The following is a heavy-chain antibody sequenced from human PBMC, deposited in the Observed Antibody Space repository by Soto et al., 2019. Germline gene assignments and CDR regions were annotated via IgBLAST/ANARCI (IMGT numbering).Heavy chain of an antibody. D-gene: IGHD4-17*01. V-gene: IGHV3-23*01. CDR2: INNRGSSM. J-gene: IGHJ6*02. CDR3: AKDGDGDYADYLYFRGMEV. Sequence: EVQVLESGGGLVQPGGSLRFSCVVSGFTHTSYAMSWVRQVPGKGLEWLSSINNRGSSMYYADSVRGRFTMSRDNSKNTLYLQMNSLRAEDTAVYYCAKDGDGDYADYLYFRGMEVWGQGTTVTVSS. CDR1: GFTHTSYA.